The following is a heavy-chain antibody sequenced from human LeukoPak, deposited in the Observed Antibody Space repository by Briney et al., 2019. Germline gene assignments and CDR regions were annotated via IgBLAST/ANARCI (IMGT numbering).Heavy chain of an antibody. D-gene: IGHD1-1*01. Sequence: GRSLRLSCAASRFTFSSSWTTWVRQPPGKGLEWVATIKEEGSKKDYEDCVKGRFTISRDNVKNSLYLQMDSLRAEDTAVYFCARNLAYNAFDIWGQGTMVTVSS. J-gene: IGHJ3*02. V-gene: IGHV3-7*01. CDR3: ARNLAYNAFDI. CDR1: RFTFSSSW. CDR2: IKEEGSKK.